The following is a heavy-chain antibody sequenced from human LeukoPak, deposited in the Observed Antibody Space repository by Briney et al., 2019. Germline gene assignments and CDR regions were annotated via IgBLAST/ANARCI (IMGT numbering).Heavy chain of an antibody. CDR2: ISSSGSTI. D-gene: IGHD3-22*01. CDR1: GFTLSDYY. V-gene: IGHV3-11*01. CDR3: ARDGYYYDSSGNREAFDI. Sequence: GGSLRLSCAASGFTLSDYYMSWIRQAPGKGREWVSYISSSGSTIYYADSVKGLFTISRQNAKNARYLQVNSLRAEDAAGYYCARDGYYYDSSGNREAFDIWGQGRMVTVCS. J-gene: IGHJ3*02.